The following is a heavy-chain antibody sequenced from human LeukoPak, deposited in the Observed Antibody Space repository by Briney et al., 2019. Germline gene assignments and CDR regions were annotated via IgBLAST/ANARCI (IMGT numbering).Heavy chain of an antibody. D-gene: IGHD5-12*01. CDR2: INHSGST. Sequence: SETLSLTCAAYGGSFSGYYWSWIRQPPGKGLEWIGEINHSGSTNYNPSLKSRVTISVDTSKNQFSLKLSSVTAADTAVYYCARAAGRVATIRFDYWGQGTLVTVSS. V-gene: IGHV4-34*01. J-gene: IGHJ4*02. CDR1: GGSFSGYY. CDR3: ARAAGRVATIRFDY.